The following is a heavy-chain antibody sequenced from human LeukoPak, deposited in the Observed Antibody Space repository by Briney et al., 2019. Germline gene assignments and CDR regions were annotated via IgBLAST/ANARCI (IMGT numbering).Heavy chain of an antibody. D-gene: IGHD5-24*01. CDR3: ARDSRDGYNPNAFDI. CDR1: GGTFSSYA. J-gene: IGHJ3*02. Sequence: VASVKVSCKASGGTFSSYAISWVRQAPGQGLEWMGGIIPIFGTANYAQKFQGRVTMTTDTSTSTAYMELRSLRSDDTAVYYCARDSRDGYNPNAFDIWGQGTMVTVSS. V-gene: IGHV1-69*05. CDR2: IIPIFGTA.